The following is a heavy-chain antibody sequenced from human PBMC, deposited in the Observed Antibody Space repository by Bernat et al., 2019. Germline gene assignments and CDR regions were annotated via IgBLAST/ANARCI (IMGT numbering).Heavy chain of an antibody. CDR1: GFPFSTYA. D-gene: IGHD3-10*01. CDR2: ISGSGSST. CDR3: AKDWYYYGSGNYHYFDF. Sequence: EVQLVESVGGWVQPGGSLRLSCAASGFPFSTYAMSWVRQAPGKGLEWVSTISGSGSSTYYADSVKGRLTISRDNSKNTIYLQMNSLRAEDTAVYYCAKDWYYYGSGNYHYFDFWGQGTLVTVSS. J-gene: IGHJ4*02. V-gene: IGHV3-23*04.